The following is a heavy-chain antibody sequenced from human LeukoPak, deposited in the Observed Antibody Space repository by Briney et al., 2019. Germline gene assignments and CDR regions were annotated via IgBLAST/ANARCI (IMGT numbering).Heavy chain of an antibody. V-gene: IGHV1-2*02. CDR1: GYTFTGYY. CDR3: ARDGNDFWSGYYSV. D-gene: IGHD3-3*01. CDR2: INPNSGGT. J-gene: IGHJ4*02. Sequence: ASVKVSCKASGYTFTGYYMHWVRQAPGQGLEWMGWINPNSGGTNYAQKFQGRVTMTRDTSISTAYMELSRLRSDDTAVYYCARDGNDFWSGYYSVWGQGTLVTVSS.